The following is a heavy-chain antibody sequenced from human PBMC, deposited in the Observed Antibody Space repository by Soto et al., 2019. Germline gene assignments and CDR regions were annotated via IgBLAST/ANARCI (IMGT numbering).Heavy chain of an antibody. Sequence: GGSLRLSCVGSGFTFSNYGMHWVRQPPGKGLEWVALMSDDGDKRYYADSVRGRLIISRDNSKDTLYLQMNSLGPDDTAVYFCAKARVRIVGANSFDYWGQGTPVTVS. D-gene: IGHD1-26*01. CDR2: MSDDGDKR. J-gene: IGHJ4*02. V-gene: IGHV3-30*18. CDR1: GFTFSNYG. CDR3: AKARVRIVGANSFDY.